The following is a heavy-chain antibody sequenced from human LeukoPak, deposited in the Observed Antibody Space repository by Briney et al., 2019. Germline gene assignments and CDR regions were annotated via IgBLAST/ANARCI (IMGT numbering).Heavy chain of an antibody. D-gene: IGHD3-22*01. CDR1: GYTFTSHG. CDR2: ISTYNGNT. Sequence: ASVKVSCKASGYTFTSHGISWVRQAPGQGLEWMGWISTYNGNTNYAQKLQGRVSMTTDTSTSTAYMDLRSLRSDDTAVYYCARGMDYYDSSGTDAEYFQHWGQGTLVTVSS. V-gene: IGHV1-18*01. J-gene: IGHJ1*01. CDR3: ARGMDYYDSSGTDAEYFQH.